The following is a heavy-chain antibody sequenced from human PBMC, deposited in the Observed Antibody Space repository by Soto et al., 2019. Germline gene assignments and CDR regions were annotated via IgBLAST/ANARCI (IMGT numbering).Heavy chain of an antibody. Sequence: PSETLSLTCAVSGGSIRSNNWWSWVRQPPGKGLEWIGEIFHSGSTNCNPSLKTRVTISVDKSKNQFSLKLSSVTAADTAVYYCARVYSGSYSDYWGQGTLVTVSS. J-gene: IGHJ4*02. CDR2: IFHSGST. CDR1: GGSIRSNNW. V-gene: IGHV4-4*02. D-gene: IGHD1-26*01. CDR3: ARVYSGSYSDY.